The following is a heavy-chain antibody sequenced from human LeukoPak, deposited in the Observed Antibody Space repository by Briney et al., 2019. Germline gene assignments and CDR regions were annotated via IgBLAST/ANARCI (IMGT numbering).Heavy chain of an antibody. CDR1: GGSISSSSYY. D-gene: IGHD1-26*01. CDR3: ARRGKVGATSYFDY. CDR2: IYYSGST. Sequence: SETLSLTCTVSGGSISSSSYYWSWIRQPPGKGLEWIGSIYYSGSTYYNPSLKSRVTISVDTSKNQFSLKLSSVTAADTAVYYCARRGKVGATSYFDYWGQGTLVTVSS. J-gene: IGHJ4*02. V-gene: IGHV4-39*01.